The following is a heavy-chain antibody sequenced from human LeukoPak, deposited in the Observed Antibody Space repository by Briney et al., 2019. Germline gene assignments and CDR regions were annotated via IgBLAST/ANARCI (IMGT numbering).Heavy chain of an antibody. V-gene: IGHV3-23*01. CDR1: GFSFGSFA. CDR2: ISGGGESR. D-gene: IGHD2-8*02. CDR3: GVEYLPDLYYYGMDA. Sequence: GGSLRLSCAGSGFSFGSFAMSWVRQAPGKGLEWVSSISGGGESRYYADSVKGRFTISRDNSKSTLDLQMNSLRAEDTAVYYCGVEYLPDLYYYGMDAGGKGTTVIVSS. J-gene: IGHJ6*04.